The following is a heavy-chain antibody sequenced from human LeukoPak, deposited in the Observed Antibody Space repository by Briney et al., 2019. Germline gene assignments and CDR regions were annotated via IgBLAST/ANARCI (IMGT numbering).Heavy chain of an antibody. CDR1: GGSVSSSNFY. V-gene: IGHV4-39*07. D-gene: IGHD2-21*02. CDR2: IYYTGNT. CDR3: ASLSRGSIVVVTAIQNDY. J-gene: IGHJ4*02. Sequence: PSQTLSLTCTVSGGSVSSSNFYWAWIRQPPGKGLEWVASIYYTGNTFYNPSLKSRGTLSLDTSKNQFSLKLSSVTAADTAVYYCASLSRGSIVVVTAIQNDYWGQGTLVTVSS.